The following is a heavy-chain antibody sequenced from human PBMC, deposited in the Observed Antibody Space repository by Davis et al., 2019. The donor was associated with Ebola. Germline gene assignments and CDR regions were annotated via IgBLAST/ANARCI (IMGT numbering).Heavy chain of an antibody. CDR2: IYYSGST. CDR1: GGSISSYY. CDR3: ATGRIVVVVAAVDY. D-gene: IGHD2-15*01. V-gene: IGHV4-59*05. Sequence: PSETLSLTCTVSGGSISSYYWSWIRQPPGKGLEWIGSIYYSGSTYYNPSLKSRVTISVDTSKNQFSLKLSSVTAADTAVYYCATGRIVVVVAAVDYWGQGTLVTVSS. J-gene: IGHJ4*02.